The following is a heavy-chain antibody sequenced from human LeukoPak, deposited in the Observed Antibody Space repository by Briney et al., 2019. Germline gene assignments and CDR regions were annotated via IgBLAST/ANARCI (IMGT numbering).Heavy chain of an antibody. Sequence: SETLSLTCTVSGGSISSGGYYWSWIRQHPGKGLEWIGFMYYIGTTYYNPSLKSRVTMSVDTSKNQLSLKLISVTAADTAVYYCARDVTGGSYFDYWGQGTLVTVSS. CDR3: ARDVTGGSYFDY. CDR2: MYYIGTT. V-gene: IGHV4-31*03. CDR1: GGSISSGGYY. D-gene: IGHD2-15*01. J-gene: IGHJ4*02.